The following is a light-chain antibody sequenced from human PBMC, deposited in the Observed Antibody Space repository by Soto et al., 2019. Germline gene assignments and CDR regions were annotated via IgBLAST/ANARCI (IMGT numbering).Light chain of an antibody. J-gene: IGKJ1*01. V-gene: IGKV3-15*01. CDR2: GAS. Sequence: EIVMTQSPATLSVSPGERATLSCRASQSVSSNLAWYQQKPGQAPRLLIYGASTRATGIPARFSGSGSGTEFTLTISSLQSEDFAFYYCQQYNNWPLWTFGQGTKVKSN. CDR3: QQYNNWPLWT. CDR1: QSVSSN.